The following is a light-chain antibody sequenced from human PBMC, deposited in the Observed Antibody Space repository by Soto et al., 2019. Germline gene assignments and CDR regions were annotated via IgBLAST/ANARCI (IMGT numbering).Light chain of an antibody. CDR2: SAS. CDR3: QQFNTWPPLT. V-gene: IGKV3-15*01. CDR1: QFVSTN. J-gene: IGKJ4*01. Sequence: EVVMTQSPATPSVSPGERATLSCRASQFVSTNLAWYQQKPGQAPRLLIYSASTRATGIPARFSGSGSGTEFTLTISSLQSEDSAVYYCQQFNTWPPLTCGGGTKVEIK.